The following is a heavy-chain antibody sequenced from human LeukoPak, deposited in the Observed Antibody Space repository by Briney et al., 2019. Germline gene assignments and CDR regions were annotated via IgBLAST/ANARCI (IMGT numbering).Heavy chain of an antibody. J-gene: IGHJ4*02. CDR2: ISGSGGST. Sequence: GGSLRLSCAASGFTFSSYAMRWVRQAPGKGLEWVSAISGSGGSTYYADSVKGRFTISRDNSKNTLYLQMNSLRTEDTAVYYCAKDSSASFYCGGGACYSNYWGQGTLVTVSS. V-gene: IGHV3-23*01. CDR1: GFTFSSYA. D-gene: IGHD2-15*01. CDR3: AKDSSASFYCGGGACYSNY.